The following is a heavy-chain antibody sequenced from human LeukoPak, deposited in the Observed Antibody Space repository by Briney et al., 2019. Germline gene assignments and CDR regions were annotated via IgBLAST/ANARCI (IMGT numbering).Heavy chain of an antibody. D-gene: IGHD3-22*01. CDR2: IYSGGST. Sequence: PGGSLRLSCAASGFTVSSNYISWVPQAPGKGLEWVSVIYSGGSTYYADSGKGRFTISRDNSKNTLSLQMNSLRAKDTAVYYCASYDSSGCPYYYYGMDVWGQGTTVTVSS. J-gene: IGHJ6*02. CDR1: GFTVSSNY. V-gene: IGHV3-53*01. CDR3: ASYDSSGCPYYYYGMDV.